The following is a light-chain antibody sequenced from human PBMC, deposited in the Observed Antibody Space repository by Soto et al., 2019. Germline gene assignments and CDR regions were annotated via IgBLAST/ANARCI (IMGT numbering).Light chain of an antibody. J-gene: IGKJ2*01. V-gene: IGKV3-20*01. CDR2: GAS. CDR1: QSVSSSY. Sequence: EIVLTQSPGTLSLSPGERATLSCRASQSVSSSYLAWYQQNPGQAPRLLIYGASSRATGIPDRFSGSGSGTDFTLTISRLEPEDFAVYSCQQYGSSPPYTFGQGTKLEI. CDR3: QQYGSSPPYT.